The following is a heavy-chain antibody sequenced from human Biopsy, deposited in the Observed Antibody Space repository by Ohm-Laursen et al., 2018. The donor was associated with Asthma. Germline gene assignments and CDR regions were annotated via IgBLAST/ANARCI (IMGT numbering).Heavy chain of an antibody. V-gene: IGHV1-69*01. Sequence: SSVKVSCKVPGGTFSNFAISWVRQAPGQGLEWLGGIMTVFGTTNYAQKFQGRVTITADESTSTAYMEVTSLRSEDTAIYYCARSYDTDFYPVQVLAYWGRGTLVTVSS. J-gene: IGHJ4*02. CDR2: IMTVFGTT. CDR3: ARSYDTDFYPVQVLAY. D-gene: IGHD3-22*01. CDR1: GGTFSNFA.